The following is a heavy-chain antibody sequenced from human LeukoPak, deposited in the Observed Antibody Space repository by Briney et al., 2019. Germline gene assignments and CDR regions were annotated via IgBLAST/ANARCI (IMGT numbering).Heavy chain of an antibody. CDR1: GGSISSYY. Sequence: SETLSLTCTVSGGSISSYYWSWIRQPPGKGLEWIGYIYTSGSTNYNPSLKSRVTISVDTSKNQFPLKLSSVTAADTAVYYCARGWGPPHYYYIDVWGKGTTVTVSS. D-gene: IGHD1-26*01. J-gene: IGHJ6*03. CDR3: ARGWGPPHYYYIDV. CDR2: IYTSGST. V-gene: IGHV4-4*09.